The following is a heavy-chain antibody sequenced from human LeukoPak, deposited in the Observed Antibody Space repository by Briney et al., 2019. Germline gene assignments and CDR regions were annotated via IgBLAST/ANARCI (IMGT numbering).Heavy chain of an antibody. D-gene: IGHD1-1*01. CDR3: ARTDWNDVRIDP. V-gene: IGHV1-8*02. Sequence: GASVKVSCKASGYTFTGYYMHWVRQATGQGLEWMGWMNPNSGNTGYAQKFQGRVTMTRNTSISTAYMELSSLRSEDTAVYYCARTDWNDVRIDPWGQGTLVTVSS. J-gene: IGHJ5*02. CDR1: GYTFTGYY. CDR2: MNPNSGNT.